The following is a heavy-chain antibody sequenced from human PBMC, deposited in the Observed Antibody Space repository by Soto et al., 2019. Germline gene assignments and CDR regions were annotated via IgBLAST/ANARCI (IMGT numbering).Heavy chain of an antibody. CDR3: ARDGAGLRFLEWLLFDYYYYGMDV. CDR1: GFTFSSYA. J-gene: IGHJ6*02. Sequence: QVQLVESGGGVVQPGRSLRLSCAASGFTFSSYAMHWVRQAPGKGLEWVAVISYDGSNKYYADSVKGRFTISRDNSKNTLYLQMNSLRAEDTAVYYCARDGAGLRFLEWLLFDYYYYGMDVWGQGTMVTVSS. D-gene: IGHD3-3*01. V-gene: IGHV3-30-3*01. CDR2: ISYDGSNK.